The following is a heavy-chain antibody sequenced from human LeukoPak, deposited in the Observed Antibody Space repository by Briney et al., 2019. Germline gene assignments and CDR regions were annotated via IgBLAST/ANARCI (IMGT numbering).Heavy chain of an antibody. V-gene: IGHV3-7*02. Sequence: GGSLRLSCAASEFTFSTYGVHWVRQAPSKGLEWVAAIKEDGSEKYYVDSVKGRFTISRDNAKNSLYLQMSSLRAEDTAVYFCARTTYGDYWGQGTLVTVSS. CDR2: IKEDGSEK. CDR1: EFTFSTYG. D-gene: IGHD1-1*01. CDR3: ARTTYGDY. J-gene: IGHJ4*02.